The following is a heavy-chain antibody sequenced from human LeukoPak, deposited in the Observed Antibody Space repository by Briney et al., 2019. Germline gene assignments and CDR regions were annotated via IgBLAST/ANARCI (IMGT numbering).Heavy chain of an antibody. Sequence: GASVNVSCQASGYTFTGYYMHWVRQAPGQGLEWMGWINPNSGGTNYAQKFQGRVTMTRDTYIKTAYMELSRLRSDDTGVYYCARVSCYSSSCPWDYWGQGTLVTVSS. CDR2: INPNSGGT. J-gene: IGHJ4*02. V-gene: IGHV1-2*02. CDR3: ARVSCYSSSCPWDY. CDR1: GYTFTGYY. D-gene: IGHD6-13*01.